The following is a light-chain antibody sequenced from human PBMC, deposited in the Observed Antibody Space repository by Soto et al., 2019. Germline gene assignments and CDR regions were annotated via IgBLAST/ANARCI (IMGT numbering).Light chain of an antibody. V-gene: IGLV2-11*01. J-gene: IGLJ2*01. CDR3: CSYAGSVV. Sequence: QSALTQPRSVSGSPGQSVTISCTGTSSDVGGYNYVSWYQQHPGKAPKLMXXXXXXXXXXXXXXXXXSKSGNTASLTISGLQXXXXXDYYCCSYAGSVVFGGGTKLTVL. CDR1: SSDVGGYNY. CDR2: XXX.